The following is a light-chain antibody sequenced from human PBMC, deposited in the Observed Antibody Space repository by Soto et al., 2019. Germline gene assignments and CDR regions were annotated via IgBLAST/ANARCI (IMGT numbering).Light chain of an antibody. Sequence: SVLTNYPGTLSLSPGEIATLSCRSSQSVSNNYLAWYQQKPGQAPRLLIYGASNRATGIPDRFSGSGSGTDFTLTISRLEPEDFAVYYCHQYGSSGTFGQGTKVDIK. CDR3: HQYGSSGT. CDR2: GAS. CDR1: QSVSNNY. V-gene: IGKV3-20*01. J-gene: IGKJ1*01.